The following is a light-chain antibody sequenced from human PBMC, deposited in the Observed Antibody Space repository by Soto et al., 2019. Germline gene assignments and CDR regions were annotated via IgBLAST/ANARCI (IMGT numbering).Light chain of an antibody. J-gene: IGKJ3*01. Sequence: DIQLTQSPSSLSASVGDRVTITCRASQNISIFLNWYQQKPGKAPKLLIYTASDLESGVPSRLSGGGSGTEFTLSISSLQPEDFATYYCQQSYSTLVTFGPGTKVDIK. CDR1: QNISIF. CDR3: QQSYSTLVT. V-gene: IGKV1-39*01. CDR2: TAS.